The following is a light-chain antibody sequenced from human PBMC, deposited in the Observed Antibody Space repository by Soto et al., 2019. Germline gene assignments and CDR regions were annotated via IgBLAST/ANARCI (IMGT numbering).Light chain of an antibody. CDR3: SSYTSSSTTV. Sequence: QSALTQPASVSGSPGQSLTISCTGTSSDIGGYDFVFWYRQQPGKAPKLLIYEVSHRPSGVSSRFSASKSGNTASLTISGLQAEDEGDYYCSSYTSSSTTVFGTGTKLTVL. CDR1: SSDIGGYDF. CDR2: EVS. J-gene: IGLJ1*01. V-gene: IGLV2-14*01.